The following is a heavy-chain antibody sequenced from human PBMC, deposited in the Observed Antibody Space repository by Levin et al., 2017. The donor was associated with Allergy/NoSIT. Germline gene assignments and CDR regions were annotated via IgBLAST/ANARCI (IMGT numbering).Heavy chain of an antibody. CDR3: ARGPPSSYGDPVDY. J-gene: IGHJ4*02. D-gene: IGHD4-17*01. CDR2: IKQEGDDK. Sequence: GGSLRLSCAASGFTFSSYWMTWVRQAPGKGLEWVANIKQEGDDKYYVDSVKGRFTISRDNAKNSLYLQMNSLGAEDTAVYYCARGPPSSYGDPVDYWGQGTLVTVSS. V-gene: IGHV3-7*04. CDR1: GFTFSSYW.